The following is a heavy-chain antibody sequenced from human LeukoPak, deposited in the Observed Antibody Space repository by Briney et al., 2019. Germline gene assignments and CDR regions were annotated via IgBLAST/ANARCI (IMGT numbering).Heavy chain of an antibody. V-gene: IGHV3-7*01. Sequence: SGGSLRLSCAASGFTFSSYAMTWVRQAPGKGLEWVANIKQDGSEKNYVDSVKGRFTISRDNAKKSLYLQMNSLRAEDTAVYYCAREGITAAVDYWGQGTLVIVSS. CDR2: IKQDGSEK. J-gene: IGHJ4*02. CDR3: AREGITAAVDY. D-gene: IGHD6-13*01. CDR1: GFTFSSYA.